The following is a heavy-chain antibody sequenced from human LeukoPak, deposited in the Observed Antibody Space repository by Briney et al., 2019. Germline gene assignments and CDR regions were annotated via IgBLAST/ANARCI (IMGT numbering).Heavy chain of an antibody. V-gene: IGHV4-39*07. CDR2: IYYSGST. Sequence: PSETLSLTCTVSGGSIGSSSYYWGWIRQPPGKGLEWIGSIYYSGSTCYNPSLKSRVTISVDTSKNQFSLKLSSVTAADTAVYYCARDPRGATDYWGQGTLVTVSS. CDR1: GGSIGSSSYY. CDR3: ARDPRGATDY. J-gene: IGHJ4*02. D-gene: IGHD1-26*01.